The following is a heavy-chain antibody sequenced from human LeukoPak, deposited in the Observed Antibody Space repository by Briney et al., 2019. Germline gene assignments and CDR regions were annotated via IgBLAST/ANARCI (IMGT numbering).Heavy chain of an antibody. V-gene: IGHV3-48*04. Sequence: GGSLRLSCAASGFTFSSYGMNWVRQAPGKGLEWVSYISSSSSTIYYADSVKGRFTISRDNAKNSLYLQMNSLRAEDTAVYYCVSASGSYYGYFVYWGQGTLVTVSS. CDR3: VSASGSYYGYFVY. CDR2: ISSSSSTI. CDR1: GFTFSSYG. D-gene: IGHD1-26*01. J-gene: IGHJ4*02.